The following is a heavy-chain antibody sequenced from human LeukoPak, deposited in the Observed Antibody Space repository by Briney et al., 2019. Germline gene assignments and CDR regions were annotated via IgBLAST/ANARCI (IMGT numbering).Heavy chain of an antibody. CDR3: ARAGDGDPPPLLDY. CDR2: IKQDGSEQ. Sequence: PGGSLRLSCAASGFTFSNYWMSWVRQAPGKGLEWVANIKQDGSEQYYVDSVKGRFTISRDNAKNSLYLQMNSLRADDTAVYYCARAGDGDPPPLLDYWGQGTLVTVSS. CDR1: GFTFSNYW. V-gene: IGHV3-7*01. D-gene: IGHD4-17*01. J-gene: IGHJ4*02.